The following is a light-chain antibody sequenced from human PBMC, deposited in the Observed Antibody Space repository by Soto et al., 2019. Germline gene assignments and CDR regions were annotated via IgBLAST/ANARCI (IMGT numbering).Light chain of an antibody. CDR2: GAS. Sequence: EIVLTQSPGTLSLSPGERATLSCRASHSVSSTYLAWYQQKPGQAPRLLLYGASSRATGIPDRFSGSGSGTDFTLTISRREPEDFAVYYCQQYGSSPPYTFGQGTKLEIK. V-gene: IGKV3-20*01. CDR3: QQYGSSPPYT. CDR1: HSVSSTY. J-gene: IGKJ2*01.